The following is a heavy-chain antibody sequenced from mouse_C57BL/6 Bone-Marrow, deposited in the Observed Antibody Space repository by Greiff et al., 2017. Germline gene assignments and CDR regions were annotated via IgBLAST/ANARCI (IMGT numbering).Heavy chain of an antibody. CDR2: IDPENGDT. J-gene: IGHJ3*01. CDR3: TRIAY. V-gene: IGHV14-4*01. CDR1: GFNIKDDY. Sequence: VQLQQSGAELVRPGASVKLSCTASGFNIKDDYMHWVKQRPEQGLEWIGWIDPENGDTKYASKFQGKATITVDTSSNTAYLQLSSLTSEDTAVYYCTRIAYWGQGTLVTVSA.